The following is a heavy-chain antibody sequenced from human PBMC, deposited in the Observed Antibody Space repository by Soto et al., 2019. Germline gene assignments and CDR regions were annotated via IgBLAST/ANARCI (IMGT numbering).Heavy chain of an antibody. V-gene: IGHV4-31*11. CDR2: IYYSGST. D-gene: IGHD5-18*01. CDR1: GGRISIRGDY. CDR3: ARFRLDTAILTGWSFDY. J-gene: IGHJ4*02. Sequence: TLELTRAVSGGRISIRGDYWRWIHQHPGKGLEWIGYIYYSGSTYYNPSLKSRVTISVDTSKNQFSLKLSSVTAADTAVYYCARFRLDTAILTGWSFDYWGQGTLVTVSS.